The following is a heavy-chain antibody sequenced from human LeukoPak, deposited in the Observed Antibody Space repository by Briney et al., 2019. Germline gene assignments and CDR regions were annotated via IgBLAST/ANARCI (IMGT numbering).Heavy chain of an antibody. CDR3: VKLGVTFGELSHIENYFDY. CDR1: GFTFSSYA. CDR2: ISGSGGST. Sequence: GGALRLSCADSGFTFSSYAMSWVRQAPGKGLEWVSGISGSGGSTYYADSVKGRFTISRDNSKNTLYLQMNSLRAEDTAVYYCVKLGVTFGELSHIENYFDYWGQGTLVTVSS. V-gene: IGHV3-23*01. D-gene: IGHD3-10*01. J-gene: IGHJ4*02.